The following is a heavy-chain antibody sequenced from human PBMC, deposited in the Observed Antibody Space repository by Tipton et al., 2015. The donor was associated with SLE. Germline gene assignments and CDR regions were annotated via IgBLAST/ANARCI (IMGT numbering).Heavy chain of an antibody. CDR1: GGSISSYY. V-gene: IGHV4-4*07. D-gene: IGHD1-14*01. Sequence: LRLSCTVSGGSISSYYWSWIRQPAGKGLEWIGRIYTSGSTNYNPSLKSRVTMSVDTSKNQFSLKLSSVPAADTAVYYCARGEYNPFDYWGQGTLVTVSS. CDR3: ARGEYNPFDY. CDR2: IYTSGST. J-gene: IGHJ4*02.